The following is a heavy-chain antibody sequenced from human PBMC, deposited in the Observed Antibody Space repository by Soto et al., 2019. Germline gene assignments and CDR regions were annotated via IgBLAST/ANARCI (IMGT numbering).Heavy chain of an antibody. CDR2: INPSST. J-gene: IGHJ4*02. D-gene: IGHD2-15*01. CDR3: ATVYCSGGSCYSIDY. Sequence: QVQLVQSGAEVKKPGASVKVSCKASGYTFTSYYMHWVRQAPGQGLEWMGIINPSSTTYAQKFQVRVTMTRDTSTSTVYLELSSLRSEDTAVYYCATVYCSGGSCYSIDYWGQGTLVTVSS. CDR1: GYTFTSYY. V-gene: IGHV1-46*03.